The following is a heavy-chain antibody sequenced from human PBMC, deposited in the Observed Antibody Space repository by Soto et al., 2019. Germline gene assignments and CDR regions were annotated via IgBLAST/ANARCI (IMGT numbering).Heavy chain of an antibody. CDR2: IYYSGNT. Sequence: QVQLQESGPGLVKPSQTLYLTCIVSGGSISSNDFYWSWLRQHPGKGLEWIGYIYYSGNTYYNPSIMSRVTILLDAYKKQCSLKLSSVAAADTAGYYCASLSGSWQSWFDVWGQGTLVTVSS. J-gene: IGHJ5*01. CDR1: GGSISSNDFY. D-gene: IGHD6-13*01. V-gene: IGHV4-31*03. CDR3: ASLSGSWQSWFDV.